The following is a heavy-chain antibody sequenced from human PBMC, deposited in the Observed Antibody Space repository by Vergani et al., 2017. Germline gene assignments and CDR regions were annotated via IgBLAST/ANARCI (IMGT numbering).Heavy chain of an antibody. D-gene: IGHD2-15*01. J-gene: IGHJ4*02. Sequence: QVQLVQSGAEVKKPGASVKVSCKASGYTFTSYGISWVRQAPGQGLEWMGWISAYNGNTNYAQKLQGRVTMTTDTSTSTAYMELRSLRSDDTAVYYCARALLGYCSGGSCYPYYCDYWGQGTLVTVSS. CDR1: GYTFTSYG. CDR3: ARALLGYCSGGSCYPYYCDY. V-gene: IGHV1-18*01. CDR2: ISAYNGNT.